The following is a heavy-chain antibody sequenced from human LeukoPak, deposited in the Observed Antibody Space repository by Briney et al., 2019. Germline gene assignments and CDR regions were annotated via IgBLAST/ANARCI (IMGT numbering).Heavy chain of an antibody. CDR1: GGSISTYY. J-gene: IGHJ4*02. CDR3: ARKVFFDWPPGGYYFDY. D-gene: IGHD3-9*01. V-gene: IGHV4-59*01. CDR2: IYYSGST. Sequence: SETLSLTCTVSGGSISTYYWSWIRQPPGKGLEWIGYIYYSGSTNYNPSLKSRVTISLDTSKNQFSLKLSSVTAADTAVYYCARKVFFDWPPGGYYFDYWGQGILVTVPS.